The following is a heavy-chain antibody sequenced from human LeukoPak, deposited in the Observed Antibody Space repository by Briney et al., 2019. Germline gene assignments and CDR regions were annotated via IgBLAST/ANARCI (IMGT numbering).Heavy chain of an antibody. D-gene: IGHD5-18*01. V-gene: IGHV4-34*01. Sequence: PSETLSLTRAVYGGSFTGYYWSWIRQPPGKGREWSGEINHSGSTNHNPSLKRRVPIAVNTTKNHFPRNQGSVCAADTAVYYRGRGDHSYGYVYWGQGNLVTVSS. CDR2: INHSGST. J-gene: IGHJ4*02. CDR1: GGSFTGYY. CDR3: GRGDHSYGYVY.